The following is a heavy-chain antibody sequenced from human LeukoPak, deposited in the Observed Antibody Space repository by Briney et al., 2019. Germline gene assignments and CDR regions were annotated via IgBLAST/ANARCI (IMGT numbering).Heavy chain of an antibody. J-gene: IGHJ6*02. V-gene: IGHV1-69*02. CDR2: IIPIFGIA. CDR3: ARDGVVRPPDCSRTFCSYNYYYHGMGV. D-gene: IGHD2-2*01. CDR1: GATFSRYT. Sequence: SVKVSCKASGATFSRYTISWVRQAPGQGLEWMGRIIPIFGIANYAQKFPGRVTLTADKSTSTAYMELSSLRSEDTAVYYCARDGVVRPPDCSRTFCSYNYYYHGMGVWGQGTTVTVSS.